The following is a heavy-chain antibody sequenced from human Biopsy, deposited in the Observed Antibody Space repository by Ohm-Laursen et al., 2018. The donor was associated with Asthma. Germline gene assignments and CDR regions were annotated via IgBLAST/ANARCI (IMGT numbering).Heavy chain of an antibody. CDR3: ARTYYDFLTGQVNDAFAL. Sequence: ASVKVSCKASGYTFINYAIHWVRQAPGQRLEWMGWSNAGDGNTKYSQKSQGRVTITRDTSASTAYMELRSLRSEDTAMYYCARTYYDFLTGQVNDAFALWGQGTMVTVSS. CDR2: SNAGDGNT. D-gene: IGHD3-9*01. J-gene: IGHJ3*01. V-gene: IGHV1-3*01. CDR1: GYTFINYA.